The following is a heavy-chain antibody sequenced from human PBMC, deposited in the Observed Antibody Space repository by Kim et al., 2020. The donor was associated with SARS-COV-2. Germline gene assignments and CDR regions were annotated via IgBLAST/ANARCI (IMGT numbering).Heavy chain of an antibody. J-gene: IGHJ4*02. Sequence: ASVKVSCKASGYTFTAYGLSWVRQAPGQGLEWMGWINTYQGHTNYAQKFQGRVTMTTDTSTTTAYMELRSLRSYDTAVYFCARDPLYSSDWSFSLDYWGQGTLVTVSS. CDR1: GYTFTAYG. V-gene: IGHV1-18*01. CDR2: INTYQGHT. D-gene: IGHD6-19*01. CDR3: ARDPLYSSDWSFSLDY.